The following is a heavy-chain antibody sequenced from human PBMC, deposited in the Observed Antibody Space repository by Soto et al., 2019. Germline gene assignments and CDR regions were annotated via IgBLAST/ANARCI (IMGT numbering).Heavy chain of an antibody. V-gene: IGHV4-30-4*01. CDR1: GGSISSGGYY. CDR3: AIDGYDYVWGSYRSA. J-gene: IGHJ5*02. CDR2: IYYSGST. Sequence: SETLSFTCAVSGGSISSGGYYWSWIRQPPGKGLEWIGYIYYSGSTYYNPSLKSRVTISVDTSKNQFSLKLSSVTAADTAVYYCAIDGYDYVWGSYRSAWGQGTLVTVSS. D-gene: IGHD3-16*02.